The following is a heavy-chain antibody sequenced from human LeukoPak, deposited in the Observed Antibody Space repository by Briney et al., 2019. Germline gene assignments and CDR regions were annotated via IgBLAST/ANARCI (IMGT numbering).Heavy chain of an antibody. CDR2: INHSGST. V-gene: IGHV4-34*01. D-gene: IGHD6-19*01. CDR3: ARTGYSSGLRGTDY. J-gene: IGHJ4*02. Sequence: PSETLSLTCTVYGGSFIGYYWSWIRQPPGKGLEWIGEINHSGSTNYNPSLKSRVTISVDTSKNQFSLKLSSVTAADTAVYYRARTGYSSGLRGTDYWGQGTLVTVSS. CDR1: GGSFIGYY.